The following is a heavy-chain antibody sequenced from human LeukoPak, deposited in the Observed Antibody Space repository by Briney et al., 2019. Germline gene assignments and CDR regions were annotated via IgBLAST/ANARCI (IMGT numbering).Heavy chain of an antibody. CDR2: ISYDGSNK. CDR1: GFTFSSYA. Sequence: GRSLRLSCAASGFTFSSYAMHWVRQAPGKGLEWVAVISYDGSNKYYADSVKGRFTISRDNSKNTLYLQMNSLRAEDTAVYYCARGWGSGDGCFDYWGQGTLVTVSS. D-gene: IGHD5-24*01. CDR3: ARGWGSGDGCFDY. J-gene: IGHJ4*02. V-gene: IGHV3-30*01.